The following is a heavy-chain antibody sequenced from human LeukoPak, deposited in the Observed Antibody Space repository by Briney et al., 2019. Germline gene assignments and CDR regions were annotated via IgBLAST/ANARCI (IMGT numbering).Heavy chain of an antibody. D-gene: IGHD6-6*01. CDR3: AARCLKGSSAETTIDY. CDR2: IVVGSGNT. CDR1: GFTFTSSA. Sequence: GTSVKVSCKASGFTFTSSAMQWVRQARGQRLERIGWIVVGSGNTNYAQKFQERVTITRDMSTSTAYMELSSLRSEDTAVYYCAARCLKGSSAETTIDYWGQGTLVTVSS. V-gene: IGHV1-58*02. J-gene: IGHJ4*02.